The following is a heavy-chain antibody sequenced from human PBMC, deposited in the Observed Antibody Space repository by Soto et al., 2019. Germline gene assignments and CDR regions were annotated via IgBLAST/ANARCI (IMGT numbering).Heavy chain of an antibody. V-gene: IGHV3-23*01. CDR1: AFNLRNHD. D-gene: IGHD7-27*01. CDR2: INGAATST. CDR3: AVAPHWDWGC. Sequence: WGSLRFSGVPCAFNLRNHDMNSFRQPPGKGLEWVSNINGAATSTSYADAVKGRFTVSRDNSQNTVYLQMSNMRVEDTPVYYCAVAPHWDWGCWGQRTLVTGSS. J-gene: IGHJ4*02.